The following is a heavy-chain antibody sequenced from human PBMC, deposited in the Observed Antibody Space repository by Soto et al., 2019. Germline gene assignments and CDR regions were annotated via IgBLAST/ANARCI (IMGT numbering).Heavy chain of an antibody. Sequence: QVQLVESGGGLVKPGGSLRLSCTASGFSFSDYYMTWIRQAPGKGLEWVSNITSLGNNIYYSASVRGRFTISRDNAKNSLSLQMNSLTAEDTAVYYCARVQYSSGPNFDYGGQGALVTVSS. CDR1: GFSFSDYY. CDR3: ARVQYSSGPNFDY. J-gene: IGHJ4*02. V-gene: IGHV3-11*01. CDR2: ITSLGNNI. D-gene: IGHD6-19*01.